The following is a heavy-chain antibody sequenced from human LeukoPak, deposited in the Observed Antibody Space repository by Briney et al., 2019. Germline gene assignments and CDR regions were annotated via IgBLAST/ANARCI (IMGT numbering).Heavy chain of an antibody. CDR2: INHSGST. D-gene: IGHD3-22*01. CDR1: GGSFSGYY. CDR3: ARSPIYDQDAFDI. V-gene: IGHV4-34*01. J-gene: IGHJ3*02. Sequence: SETLSLTCAVYGGSFSGYYWSWIRQPPGKGLEWIEEINHSGSTNYNPSLKSRVTISVDTSKNQFSLKLSSVTAADTAVYYCARSPIYDQDAFDIWGQGTMVTVSS.